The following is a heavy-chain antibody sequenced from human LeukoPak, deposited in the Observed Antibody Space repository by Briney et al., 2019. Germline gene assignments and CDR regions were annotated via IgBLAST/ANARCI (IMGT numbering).Heavy chain of an antibody. V-gene: IGHV3-53*01. CDR1: GFTFSTYW. Sequence: PGGSLRLSCVASGFTFSTYWMSWVRQAPGKGLEWVSFIYSDNTHYSASVKGRFTISSDNSKNTLYLQMNSLRAEDTAVYYCARRAGAYSHPYDYWGQGTLVTVSS. CDR2: IYSDNT. CDR3: ARRAGAYSHPYDY. D-gene: IGHD4/OR15-4a*01. J-gene: IGHJ4*02.